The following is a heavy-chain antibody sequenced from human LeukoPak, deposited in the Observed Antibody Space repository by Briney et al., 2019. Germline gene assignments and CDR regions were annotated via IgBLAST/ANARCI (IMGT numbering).Heavy chain of an antibody. CDR2: SSNGGST. CDR1: GGSISSYY. V-gene: IGHV4-59*08. CDR3: ARQASGSYFFDY. D-gene: IGHD1-26*01. J-gene: IGHJ4*02. Sequence: SETLSLTCAVSGGSISSYYWTWIRQPPGKGLEWIGHSSNGGSTKYNSSLKSRVTILVDTSKNQFSLRLTSVTAADSAVYYCARQASGSYFFDYWGQGALVTVSS.